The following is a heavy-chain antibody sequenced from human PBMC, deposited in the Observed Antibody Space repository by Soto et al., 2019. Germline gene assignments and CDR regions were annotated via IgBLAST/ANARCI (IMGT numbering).Heavy chain of an antibody. V-gene: IGHV4-59*01. CDR3: ARDKAGTTLNYYFGMDV. D-gene: IGHD1-7*01. CDR2: THYSGST. Sequence: KPSETLSLTCTVSGGSISGYFWSWIRQPPEKGLEWIGYTHYSGSTNYNPSLKSRVTISVDTSKNHFSLKLTSVTSADTAVYFCARDKAGTTLNYYFGMDVWGQGTTVTVSS. CDR1: GGSISGYF. J-gene: IGHJ6*02.